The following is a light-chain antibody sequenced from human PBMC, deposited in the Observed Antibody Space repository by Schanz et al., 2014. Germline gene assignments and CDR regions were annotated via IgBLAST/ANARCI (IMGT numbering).Light chain of an antibody. V-gene: IGKV3-20*01. CDR3: HQYDSSPVT. CDR2: GAS. Sequence: EIVLTQSPGTLSLSPGERATLSCRASQSVSSNSLAWYQQKPGQAPRLLIFGASNRATGIPDRFSGSGSGTDFTLTISRLDPEDFAVYFCHQYDSSPVTFGQGTKVEIK. CDR1: QSVSSNS. J-gene: IGKJ1*01.